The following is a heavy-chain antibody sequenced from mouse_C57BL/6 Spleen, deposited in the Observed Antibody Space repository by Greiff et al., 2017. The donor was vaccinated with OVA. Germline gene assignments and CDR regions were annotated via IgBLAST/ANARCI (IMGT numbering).Heavy chain of an antibody. V-gene: IGHV1-15*01. D-gene: IGHD1-1*01. CDR2: IDPETGGT. CDR1: GYTFTDYE. Sequence: VQLQESGAELVRPGASVTLSCKASGYTFTDYEMHWVKQTPVHGLEWIGAIDPETGGTAYNQKFKGKAILTADKSSSTAYMELSSLTSEDSAVYYCTLFTTVEARLYYWGQGTTLTVSS. CDR3: TLFTTVEARLYY. J-gene: IGHJ2*01.